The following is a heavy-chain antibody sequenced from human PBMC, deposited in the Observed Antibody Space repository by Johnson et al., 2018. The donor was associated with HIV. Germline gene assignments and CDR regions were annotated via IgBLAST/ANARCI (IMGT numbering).Heavy chain of an antibody. CDR1: GFTFSSYS. V-gene: IGHV3-30-3*01. D-gene: IGHD2-15*01. CDR3: AKDFGRYCSGGSCYSMSP. CDR2: ISYDVSFK. J-gene: IGHJ3*01. Sequence: QVPLVVSGGGLVQPGRSLRLSSSASGFTFSSYSLHWVRQAPGNGLEWVAVISYDVSFKYYFDSVSCRFTISKYNSKNSLYLQMNSLRAEDTALYYCAKDFGRYCSGGSCYSMSPWGQGTMVTVSS.